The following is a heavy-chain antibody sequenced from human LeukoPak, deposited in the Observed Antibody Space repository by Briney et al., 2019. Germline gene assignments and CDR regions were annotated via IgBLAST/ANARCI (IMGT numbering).Heavy chain of an antibody. V-gene: IGHV4-30-2*01. CDR2: IYHSGST. Sequence: ASQTLSLTCTVSGGSISSGGYYWSWIRQPPGKGLEWIGYIYHSGSTYYNPSLKSRVTISVDRSKNHFSLKLTSVTAADTAVYYCARTFQAPSYGDSDSRTKYPYSMDVWGQGTMVAVSS. D-gene: IGHD4-17*01. CDR1: GGSISSGGYY. J-gene: IGHJ6*02. CDR3: ARTFQAPSYGDSDSRTKYPYSMDV.